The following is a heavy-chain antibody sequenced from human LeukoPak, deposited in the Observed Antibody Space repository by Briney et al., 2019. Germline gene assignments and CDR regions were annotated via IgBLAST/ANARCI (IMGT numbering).Heavy chain of an antibody. CDR1: GFTFSDYD. Sequence: GGSLRLSCSASGFTFSDYDMNWVRQAPGKGLEWVSSISGLSTHIYYGDSVKGRFSISRDNAKNSLYLQMNSLRAEDTAVYYCARQGWWKRYFDYWAQGTLVTVSS. D-gene: IGHD2-15*01. CDR2: ISGLSTHI. CDR3: ARQGWWKRYFDY. J-gene: IGHJ4*02. V-gene: IGHV3-69-1*02.